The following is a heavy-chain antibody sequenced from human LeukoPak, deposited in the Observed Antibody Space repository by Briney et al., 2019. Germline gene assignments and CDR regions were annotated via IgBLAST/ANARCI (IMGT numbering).Heavy chain of an antibody. CDR1: GFTFSSYT. J-gene: IGHJ4*02. D-gene: IGHD1-20*01. V-gene: IGHV3-30*04. Sequence: GGSLRLSCAASGFTFSSYTMHWVRQAPGKGLEWVAVISYDGSNKYYADSVKGRFTISRDNSKNTLYLQMNSLRAEDTAVYYCAKDFNWNLLDYWGQGTLVTVSS. CDR3: AKDFNWNLLDY. CDR2: ISYDGSNK.